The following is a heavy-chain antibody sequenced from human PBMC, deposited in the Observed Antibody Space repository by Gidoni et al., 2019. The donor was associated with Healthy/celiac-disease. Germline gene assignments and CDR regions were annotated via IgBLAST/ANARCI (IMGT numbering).Heavy chain of an antibody. CDR1: VFTFSSYG. Sequence: QVPLVESGGGVVQPGVSLRLSCAASVFTFSSYGMHWVRQAPGKGLEWGAVIWDDGSNKYYADSVKGRFTISRDNSKNTLYLQMNSLRAEDTAVYYCAREGPDYGANSNLDYWGQGTLVTVSS. V-gene: IGHV3-33*01. CDR2: IWDDGSNK. CDR3: AREGPDYGANSNLDY. D-gene: IGHD4-17*01. J-gene: IGHJ4*02.